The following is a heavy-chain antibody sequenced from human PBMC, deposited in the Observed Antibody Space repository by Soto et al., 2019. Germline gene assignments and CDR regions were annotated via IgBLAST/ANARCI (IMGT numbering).Heavy chain of an antibody. CDR3: ARGQYYYYYMDV. CDR1: GFTFNTYT. CDR2: ISSTSGTI. J-gene: IGHJ6*03. V-gene: IGHV3-48*04. Sequence: EVQLVESGGGLVQPGGSLRLSCAASGFTFNTYTMNWVRQAPGKGLEWVSYISSTSGTIYYADSVKGRFTISRDNAVNSLYPQMLSLRVEDTAVYYCARGQYYYYYMDVRGKGTPVTVYS.